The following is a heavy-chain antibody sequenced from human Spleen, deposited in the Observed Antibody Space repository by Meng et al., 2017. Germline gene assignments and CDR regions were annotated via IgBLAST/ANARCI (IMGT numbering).Heavy chain of an antibody. D-gene: IGHD3-9*01. Sequence: QFQLVQSGAEVKKPGSSVKVSCKASGYTFTNYDINWVRQATGQGLEWMGWMNPNSGDTGYAQKFQGRVTMTRNTSPSTAYMELSSLRSEDTAVYYCARGDYDILSGFDYWGQGTLVTVSS. J-gene: IGHJ4*02. CDR2: MNPNSGDT. CDR3: ARGDYDILSGFDY. CDR1: GYTFTNYD. V-gene: IGHV1-8*01.